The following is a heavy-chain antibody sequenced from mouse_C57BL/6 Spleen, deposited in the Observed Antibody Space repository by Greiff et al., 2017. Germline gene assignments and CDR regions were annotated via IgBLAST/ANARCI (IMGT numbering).Heavy chain of an antibody. CDR2: IRLKSDNYAT. D-gene: IGHD4-1*01. CDR3: TDWDRFAY. CDR1: GFTFSNYW. J-gene: IGHJ3*01. V-gene: IGHV6-3*01. Sequence: EVKLMESGGGLVQPGGSMKLSCVASGFTFSNYWMNWVRQSPEQGLEWVAQIRLKSDNYATHYAESVKGRFTISRDDSKSSVYLQMNNLRAEDTGIYYCTDWDRFAYWGQGTLVTVSA.